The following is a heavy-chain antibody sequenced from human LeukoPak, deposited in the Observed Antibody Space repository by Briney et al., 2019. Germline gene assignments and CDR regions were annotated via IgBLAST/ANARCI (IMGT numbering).Heavy chain of an antibody. CDR2: INPNSGGT. V-gene: IGHV1-2*02. CDR1: GYTFTGYY. D-gene: IGHD3-10*01. Sequence: ASVKVSCKASGYTFTGYYMHWVRQAPGQGLEWMGWINPNSGGTNYAQKFQGRVTMTRDTSISTAYMELSSLRSDDTAVYYCARDPRGSYYYYYGMDVWGQGTTVTVSS. CDR3: ARDPRGSYYYYYGMDV. J-gene: IGHJ6*02.